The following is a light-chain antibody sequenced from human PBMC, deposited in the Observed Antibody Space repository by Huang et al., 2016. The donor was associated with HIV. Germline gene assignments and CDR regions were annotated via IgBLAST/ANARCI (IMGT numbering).Light chain of an antibody. CDR3: QQSYSTPYT. V-gene: IGKV1-39*01. CDR2: AAS. CDR1: HGISSY. Sequence: DIQMTQSPSSLSASVGDRVTITCRASHGISSYLNWYQQKPGKAPKLLIYAASSLQSGVPSRFSGSGSGTDFTLTISSLQPEDFATYYCQQSYSTPYTFGQGTKLEIK. J-gene: IGKJ2*01.